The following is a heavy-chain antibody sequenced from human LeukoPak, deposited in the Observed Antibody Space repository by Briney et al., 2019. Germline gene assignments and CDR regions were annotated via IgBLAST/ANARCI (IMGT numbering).Heavy chain of an antibody. CDR1: GGSISSGSYY. D-gene: IGHD1-14*01. CDR2: IYTSGST. J-gene: IGHJ6*03. Sequence: SQTLSLTCTVSGGSISSGSYYWRWIRQPAGKGLEWIGRIYTSGSTYYNPSLKSRVTISVDTSKNQFSLKLSSVTAADTAVYYCARHGENPTPEYYYYYYMDVWGKGTTVTVSS. V-gene: IGHV4-61*02. CDR3: ARHGENPTPEYYYYYYMDV.